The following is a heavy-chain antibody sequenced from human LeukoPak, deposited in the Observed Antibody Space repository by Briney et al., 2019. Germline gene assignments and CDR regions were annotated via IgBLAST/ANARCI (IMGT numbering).Heavy chain of an antibody. Sequence: SETLSLTCTVSGYSISSGYYWGWIRQPPGKGLEWIGSIYHSGSTYYNPSLKSRVTISVDTSKNQFSLKLSSVTAADTAVYYCARDRVGDYYDSSGYPTYFDYWGQGTLVTVSS. V-gene: IGHV4-38-2*02. J-gene: IGHJ4*02. CDR2: IYHSGST. CDR1: GYSISSGYY. CDR3: ARDRVGDYYDSSGYPTYFDY. D-gene: IGHD3-22*01.